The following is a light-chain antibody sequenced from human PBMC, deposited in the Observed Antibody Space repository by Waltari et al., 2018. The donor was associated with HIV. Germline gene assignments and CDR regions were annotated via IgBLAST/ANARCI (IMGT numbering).Light chain of an antibody. CDR2: EVR. V-gene: IGLV2-23*02. Sequence: QSALTQPASVSGSPGQSITISCTRTSSDVATYKLVSWYQQHPGKAPKLMIYEVRKRPSGVSDRFSGSKSGDTASLTISGLQAEDEADYYCCSYVSNVIFGGGTKLTVL. CDR3: CSYVSNVI. CDR1: SSDVATYKL. J-gene: IGLJ2*01.